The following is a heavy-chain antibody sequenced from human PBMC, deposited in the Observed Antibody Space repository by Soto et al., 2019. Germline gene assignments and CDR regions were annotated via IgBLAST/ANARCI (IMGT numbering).Heavy chain of an antibody. CDR2: INDRGSI. CDR1: GGSFSGYY. Sequence: QVQLQQWGAGPLRPLETLSLTCGVSGGSFSGYYWAWIRQSPGKGVEWIGEINDRGSINYNPSLKSRVSISVDTSKNHSSLNLRSVTAADTAVYYCARESHDILTGPPWVWYFDLWGRGTLVTVSS. J-gene: IGHJ2*01. V-gene: IGHV4-34*01. CDR3: ARESHDILTGPPWVWYFDL. D-gene: IGHD3-9*01.